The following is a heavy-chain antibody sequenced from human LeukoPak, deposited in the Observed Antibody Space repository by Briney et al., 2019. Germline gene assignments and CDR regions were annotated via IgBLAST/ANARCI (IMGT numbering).Heavy chain of an antibody. CDR1: GGTFSSYA. CDR3: ARWGGSGGDYVDY. CDR2: IIPIFGTA. D-gene: IGHD3-16*01. V-gene: IGHV1-69*13. J-gene: IGHJ4*02. Sequence: SVKVSCKASGGTFSSYAISWVRQAPGQGLEWMGGIIPIFGTANYAQKLQGRVTITADESTSTAYMELSSLRSEDTAVYYCARWGGSGGDYVDYWGQGTLVTVSS.